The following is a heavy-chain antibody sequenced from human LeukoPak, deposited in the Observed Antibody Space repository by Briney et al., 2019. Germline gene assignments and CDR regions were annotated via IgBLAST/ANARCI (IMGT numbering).Heavy chain of an antibody. V-gene: IGHV4-4*02. CDR1: GGSVINTNW. J-gene: IGHJ4*02. CDR2: VHLDGRT. Sequence: SETLSLTCGVSGGSVINTNWWTWVRQPPGKGLEWIGEVHLDGRTNYNPSLESRLTMSVDVSENQVSLKLTSVTAADTAVYYCAREGGFYRPLDYSGQGTLVTVPS. D-gene: IGHD3-3*01. CDR3: AREGGFYRPLDY.